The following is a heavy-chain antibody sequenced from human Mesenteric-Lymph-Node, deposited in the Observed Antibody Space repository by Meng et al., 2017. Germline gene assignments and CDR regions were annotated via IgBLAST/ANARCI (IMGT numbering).Heavy chain of an antibody. V-gene: IGHV3-33*08. CDR3: ARGTYYVSGIYFYYGMDV. CDR2: VWYDGSNK. J-gene: IGHJ6*02. Sequence: GESLKISCAVSGFSFTTSWMTWVRQAPGKGLEWVAVVWYDGSNKYYGDSVKGRFTISRDNSKNTLYLQMNSLRAEDTAVYYCARGTYYVSGIYFYYGMDVWGQGTTVTVSS. D-gene: IGHD3-10*01. CDR1: GFSFTTSW.